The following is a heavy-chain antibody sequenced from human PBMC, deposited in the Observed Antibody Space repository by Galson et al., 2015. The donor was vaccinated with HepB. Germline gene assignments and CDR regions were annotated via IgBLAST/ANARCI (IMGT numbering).Heavy chain of an antibody. CDR2: ITYDGSNK. Sequence: SLRLSCAASGFIFSNYAMTWVRQAPGKGLEWVAVITYDGSNKYYADSVKGRFTISRDNSKNTLYLQMNSLRAEDTAVYYCARDHVYCSVGSCTPNGMDVWGQGTTVTVSS. D-gene: IGHD2-15*01. J-gene: IGHJ6*02. V-gene: IGHV3-30-3*01. CDR3: ARDHVYCSVGSCTPNGMDV. CDR1: GFIFSNYA.